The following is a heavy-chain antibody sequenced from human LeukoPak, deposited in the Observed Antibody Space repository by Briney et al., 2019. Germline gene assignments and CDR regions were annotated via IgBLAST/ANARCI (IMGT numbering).Heavy chain of an antibody. CDR1: GGSISSGSYY. D-gene: IGHD6-13*01. J-gene: IGHJ3*02. V-gene: IGHV4-61*02. Sequence: SQTLSLTCTVSGGSISSGSYYWSWIRQPAGKGLEWIGRIYTSGSTNYNPSLKSRVTISVDTSKNQFSLKLSSVTAADTAVYYCARDSSSWYLEAKNIWGQGTMVTVSS. CDR3: ARDSSSWYLEAKNI. CDR2: IYTSGST.